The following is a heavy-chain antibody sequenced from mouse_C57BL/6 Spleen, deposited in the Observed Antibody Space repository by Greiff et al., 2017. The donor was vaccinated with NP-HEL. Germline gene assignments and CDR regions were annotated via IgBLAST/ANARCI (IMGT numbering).Heavy chain of an antibody. D-gene: IGHD2-1*01. J-gene: IGHJ2*01. Sequence: VKLQKSGAELVKPGASVKLSCKASGYTFTSYWMHWVKQRPGQGLEWIGMIHPNSGSTNYNEKFKSKATLTVDKSSSTAYMQLSSLTSEDSAVYYCARGVYGNLDYWGQGTTLTVSS. CDR2: IHPNSGST. CDR3: ARGVYGNLDY. CDR1: GYTFTSYW. V-gene: IGHV1-64*01.